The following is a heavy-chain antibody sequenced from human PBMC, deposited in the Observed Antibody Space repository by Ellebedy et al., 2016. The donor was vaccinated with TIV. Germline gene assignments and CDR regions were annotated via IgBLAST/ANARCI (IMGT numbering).Heavy chain of an antibody. CDR2: ISGSDGST. CDR3: AKDQDRNGDYGSDY. D-gene: IGHD4-17*01. Sequence: GESLKISCAASGFTFSSYAMSWVRQAPGKGLEWVSAISGSDGSTYYADSVKGRFTISRDNSKNTLYLQMNSLRAEDTAVYYCAKDQDRNGDYGSDYWGQGTLVTVSS. V-gene: IGHV3-23*01. CDR1: GFTFSSYA. J-gene: IGHJ4*02.